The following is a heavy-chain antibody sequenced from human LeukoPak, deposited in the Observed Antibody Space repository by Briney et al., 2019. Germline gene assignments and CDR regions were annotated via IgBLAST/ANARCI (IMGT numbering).Heavy chain of an antibody. Sequence: GESLKISCKGPGYSFTSYWIGWVRQMPGKGLEWMGIIYPGDSDTRYSPSFQGQVTISADKSISTAYLQWSSLKASDTAMYYCARGTEVVPAASNWFDPWGQGTLVTVSS. J-gene: IGHJ5*02. CDR2: IYPGDSDT. V-gene: IGHV5-51*01. CDR3: ARGTEVVPAASNWFDP. CDR1: GYSFTSYW. D-gene: IGHD2-2*01.